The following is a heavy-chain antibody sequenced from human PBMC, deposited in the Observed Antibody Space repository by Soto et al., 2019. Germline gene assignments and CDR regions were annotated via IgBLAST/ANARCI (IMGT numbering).Heavy chain of an antibody. V-gene: IGHV1-3*01. D-gene: IGHD2-2*01. CDR1: GYTFTSYA. Sequence: ASVKVSCKASGYTFTSYAMHWVRQAPGQRLEWMGWINAGNGNTKYSQKFQGRVTITRDTSASTAYMELSSLRSEDTAVYYCARGPYCSSTSCYSYNKGMDVWGQGTTVTVSS. CDR2: INAGNGNT. J-gene: IGHJ6*02. CDR3: ARGPYCSSTSCYSYNKGMDV.